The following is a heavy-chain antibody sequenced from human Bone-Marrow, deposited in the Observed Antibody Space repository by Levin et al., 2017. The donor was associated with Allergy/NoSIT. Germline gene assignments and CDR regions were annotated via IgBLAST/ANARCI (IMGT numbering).Heavy chain of an antibody. V-gene: IGHV4-34*01. Sequence: SETLSLTCTVSGGSFSDDQWSWIRQSPGKGLEWIGEINHSGSTNYNPSLKSRVTLSLDTPKNQFSLNLSSVTAADTAVYYCARVSKNYYYYYMDVWGKGTTVTVSS. CDR2: INHSGST. J-gene: IGHJ6*03. CDR1: GGSFSDDQ. CDR3: ARVSKNYYYYYMDV.